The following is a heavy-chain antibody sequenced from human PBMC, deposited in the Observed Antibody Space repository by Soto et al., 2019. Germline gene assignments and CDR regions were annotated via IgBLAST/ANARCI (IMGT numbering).Heavy chain of an antibody. J-gene: IGHJ4*02. CDR3: ARERQWDPLPY. D-gene: IGHD1-26*01. V-gene: IGHV1-18*01. Sequence: VQLVQSGAEVKKPGASVKVSCEAYGYTFRNNGITWVRQAPGQGLEWIGWVSGYNRNTNYAQKFEDRVTMTTDTSTSIAYLELRRLRIDDTAVYYCARERQWDPLPYWGPGTLLVVS. CDR1: GYTFRNNG. CDR2: VSGYNRNT.